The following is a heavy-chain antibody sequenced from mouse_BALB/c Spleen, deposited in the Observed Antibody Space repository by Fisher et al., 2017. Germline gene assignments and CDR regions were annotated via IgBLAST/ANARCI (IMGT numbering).Heavy chain of an antibody. J-gene: IGHJ4*01. Sequence: RFTISRDNAKNNLYLQMSSLKSEDTAMYYCAREGITTVAHYYAMDYWGQGTSVTVSS. D-gene: IGHD1-1*01. V-gene: IGHV5-4*02. CDR3: AREGITTVAHYYAMDY.